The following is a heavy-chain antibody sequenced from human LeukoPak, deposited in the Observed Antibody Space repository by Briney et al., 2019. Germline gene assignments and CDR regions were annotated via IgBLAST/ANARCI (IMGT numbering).Heavy chain of an antibody. J-gene: IGHJ4*02. CDR1: GFTFGGYS. CDR2: IYSGGST. D-gene: IGHD5-18*01. CDR3: ARDSDGYDY. V-gene: IGHV3-53*01. Sequence: GGSLRLSCAASGFTFGGYSMTWVRQAPGKGLEWVSVIYSGGSTYYADSVKGRFTISRDNSKNTLYLQMNSLRAEDTAVYYCARDSDGYDYWGRGTLVTVSS.